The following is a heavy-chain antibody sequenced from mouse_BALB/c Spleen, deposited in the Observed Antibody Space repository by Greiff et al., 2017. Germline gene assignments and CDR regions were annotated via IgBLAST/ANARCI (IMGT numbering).Heavy chain of an antibody. D-gene: IGHD1-1*01. V-gene: IGHV1-20*02. CDR1: GYSFTGYF. CDR2: INPYNGDT. CDR3: ARGGVRYYFDY. J-gene: IGHJ2*01. Sequence: EVKLVESGPELVKPGASVKISCKASGYSFTGYFMNWVMQSHGKSLEWIGRINPYNGDTFYNQKFKGKATLTVDKSSSTAHMELRSLASEDSAVYYCARGGVRYYFDYWGQGTTLTVSS.